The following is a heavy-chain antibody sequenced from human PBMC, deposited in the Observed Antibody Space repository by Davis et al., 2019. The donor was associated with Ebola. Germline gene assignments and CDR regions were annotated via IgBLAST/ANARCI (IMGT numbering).Heavy chain of an antibody. CDR3: ARTYCSSTSCYGNWFDP. Sequence: SVKVPCKASGGTFSSYAISWLRQAPGQGLEWMGGIIPIFGKANYAQKFQGRVTITADESTSTAYMEMRSLRSEDTAVYYCARTYCSSTSCYGNWFDPWGQGTLVTVSS. CDR1: GGTFSSYA. V-gene: IGHV1-69*13. CDR2: IIPIFGKA. D-gene: IGHD2-2*01. J-gene: IGHJ5*02.